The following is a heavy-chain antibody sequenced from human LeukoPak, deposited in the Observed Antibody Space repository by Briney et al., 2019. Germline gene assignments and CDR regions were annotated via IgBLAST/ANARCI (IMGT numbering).Heavy chain of an antibody. J-gene: IGHJ4*02. CDR1: GGSISSSSYY. CDR2: IYYSGST. D-gene: IGHD3-3*01. V-gene: IGHV4-39*07. Sequence: SETLSLTCTVSGGSISSSSYYWGWIRQPPGKGLEWIGSIYYSGSTYYNPSLKSRVTISVDTSKNQFSLKLSSVTAADTAVYYCARSYYDFWSGSRALDYWGQGTLVTVSS. CDR3: ARSYYDFWSGSRALDY.